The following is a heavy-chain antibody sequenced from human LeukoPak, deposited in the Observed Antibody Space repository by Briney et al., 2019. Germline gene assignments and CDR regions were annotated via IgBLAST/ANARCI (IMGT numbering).Heavy chain of an antibody. J-gene: IGHJ4*02. CDR2: ISYDGGNK. D-gene: IGHD2-2*01. CDR1: GFTFSSYA. CDR3: ARDFYCSSTSCYSDEGY. V-gene: IGHV3-30-3*01. Sequence: GGSLRLSCAASGFTFSSYAMHWVRQAPGKGLEWVAVISYDGGNKYYADSVKGRFTISRDNSKNTLYLQMNSLRAEDTAVYYCARDFYCSSTSCYSDEGYWGQGTLVTVSS.